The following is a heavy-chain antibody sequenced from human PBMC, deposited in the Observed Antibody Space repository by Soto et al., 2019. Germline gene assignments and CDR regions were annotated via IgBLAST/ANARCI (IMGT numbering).Heavy chain of an antibody. D-gene: IGHD2-2*01. J-gene: IGHJ6*02. CDR2: IYNSGST. V-gene: IGHV4-31*03. CDR3: ARMNCSSTSCYARYYYGMDV. Sequence: SETLSLTCTVSGGSISSGGYYWSWIRQHPEKGLEWIGYIYNSGSTYYNPSLKSRVTISVDTSKNQFSLKLSSVTAADTAVYYCARMNCSSTSCYARYYYGMDVWGQGTTVTVSS. CDR1: GGSISSGGYY.